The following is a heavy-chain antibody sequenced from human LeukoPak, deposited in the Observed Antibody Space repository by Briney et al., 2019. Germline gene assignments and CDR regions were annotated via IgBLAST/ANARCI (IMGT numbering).Heavy chain of an antibody. Sequence: PGGSLRLSCAASGFTFSSYSMNWVRQAPGKGLEWVSYISSSSTIYYADSVKGRFTISRDNAKNSLYLQMNSLRDEDTAVYYCARGLAAAGTGNWFDPWGQGTLVTVSS. CDR3: ARGLAAAGTGNWFDP. CDR1: GFTFSSYS. J-gene: IGHJ5*02. V-gene: IGHV3-48*02. D-gene: IGHD6-13*01. CDR2: ISSSSTI.